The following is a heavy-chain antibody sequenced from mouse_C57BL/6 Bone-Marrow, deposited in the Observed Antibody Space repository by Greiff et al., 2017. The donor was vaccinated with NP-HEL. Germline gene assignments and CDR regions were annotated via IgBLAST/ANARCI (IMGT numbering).Heavy chain of an antibody. Sequence: QVQLQQPGAELVRPGSSVKLSCKASGYTFTSYWMHWVKQRPIQGLEWIGNIDPSDSETHYNQKFKDKATLTVDKSSSTAYMQLSSLTSEDSAVYYCAREEGYGNYDYAMDYWGQGTSVTVSS. D-gene: IGHD2-1*01. CDR3: AREEGYGNYDYAMDY. CDR1: GYTFTSYW. J-gene: IGHJ4*01. V-gene: IGHV1-52*01. CDR2: IDPSDSET.